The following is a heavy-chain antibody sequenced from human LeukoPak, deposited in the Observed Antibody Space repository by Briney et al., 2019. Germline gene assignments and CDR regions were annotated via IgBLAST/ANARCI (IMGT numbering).Heavy chain of an antibody. CDR1: GYTFTSYG. CDR2: ITTYNGNT. Sequence: VSVKVSCKAFGYTFTSYGISWVRQAPGQGLEWMGWITTYNGNTNYAQKLQGRVTMTTDTSTSTAYMELRSLRSDDTAVYYCARRATGGTHSWFDPWGQGTLVTVSS. V-gene: IGHV1-18*01. CDR3: ARRATGGTHSWFDP. D-gene: IGHD6-13*01. J-gene: IGHJ5*02.